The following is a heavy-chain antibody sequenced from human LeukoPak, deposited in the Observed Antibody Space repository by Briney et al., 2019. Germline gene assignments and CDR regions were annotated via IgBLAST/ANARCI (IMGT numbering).Heavy chain of an antibody. CDR3: ARLRSDPYLCMDV. D-gene: IGHD2/OR15-2a*01. CDR2: IIPILGIA. Sequence: AASVKVSCKASGGTFSSYAISWVRQAPGQGLEWMGRIIPILGIANYAQKFQGRVTITADKSTSTAYMELSSLRSEDTAVYYCARLRSDPYLCMDVWGQGTTVTVSS. J-gene: IGHJ6*02. V-gene: IGHV1-69*04. CDR1: GGTFSSYA.